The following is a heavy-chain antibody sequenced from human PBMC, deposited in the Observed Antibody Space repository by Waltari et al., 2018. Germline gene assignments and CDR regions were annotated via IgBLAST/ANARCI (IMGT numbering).Heavy chain of an antibody. D-gene: IGHD3-10*01. CDR3: ARDRVESEFYYYYHMDV. V-gene: IGHV4-4*07. CDR1: GDFISGYF. J-gene: IGHJ6*03. Sequence: QVQLQESGPGLFKSSGTLSLTCSVPGDFISGYFRSWVRQPAGKKMEWIGRIHSTGNSDPNPSLKSRISMSVDTSKNQVSLNLTSVTAADTAVYYCARDRVESEFYYYYHMDVWGRGTAVIISS. CDR2: IHSTGNS.